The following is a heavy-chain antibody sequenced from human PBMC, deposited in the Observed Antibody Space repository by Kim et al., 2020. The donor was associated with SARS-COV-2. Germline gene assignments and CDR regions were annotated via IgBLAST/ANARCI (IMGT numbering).Heavy chain of an antibody. D-gene: IGHD3-10*01. CDR1: GGTFSSYA. J-gene: IGHJ5*02. V-gene: IGHV1-69*13. Sequence: SVKVSCKASGGTFSSYAISWVRQAPGQGLEWMGGIIPIFGTANYAQKFQGRVTITADESTSTAYMELSSLRSEDTAVYYCARDFSPKRMVRGVIGNWFDPWGQGTLVTVSS. CDR2: IIPIFGTA. CDR3: ARDFSPKRMVRGVIGNWFDP.